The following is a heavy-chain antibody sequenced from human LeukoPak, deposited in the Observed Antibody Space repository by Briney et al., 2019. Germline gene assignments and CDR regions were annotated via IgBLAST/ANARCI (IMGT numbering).Heavy chain of an antibody. Sequence: AGGSLRLSCAASGFTFSSYSMNWVRQAPGKGLEWVSYISSSSSTIYYADSVKGRFTISRDNAKNSLYLQLNSLRPEDTGLYYCARDRGGWPDYWGQGTLVTVSS. J-gene: IGHJ4*02. V-gene: IGHV3-48*01. CDR1: GFTFSSYS. CDR2: ISSSSSTI. D-gene: IGHD6-19*01. CDR3: ARDRGGWPDY.